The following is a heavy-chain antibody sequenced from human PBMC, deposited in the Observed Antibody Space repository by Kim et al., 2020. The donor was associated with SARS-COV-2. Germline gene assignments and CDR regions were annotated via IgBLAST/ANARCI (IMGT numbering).Heavy chain of an antibody. D-gene: IGHD3-10*01. J-gene: IGHJ6*02. CDR3: AKEGGGLWFGEYNNPYGMDV. Sequence: GGSLRLSCAASGFTFDDYAMHWVRQAPGKGLEWVSGISWNSGSIGYADSVKGRFTISRDNAKNSLYLQMNSLRAEDTALYYCAKEGGGLWFGEYNNPYGMDVWGQGTTVTVSS. V-gene: IGHV3-9*01. CDR1: GFTFDDYA. CDR2: ISWNSGSI.